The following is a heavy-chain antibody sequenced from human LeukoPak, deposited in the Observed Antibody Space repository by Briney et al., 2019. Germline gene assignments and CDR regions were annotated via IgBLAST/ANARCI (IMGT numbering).Heavy chain of an antibody. V-gene: IGHV3-9*01. Sequence: GGSLRLSCAASGFTFYDYAMHWVRQAPGKGLEWVSGISWNSGSIGYADSVKGRFTISRDNAKNTLYLQMNSLRVEDTAVYYCAKDPAVANTARRFQHWGQGTLVTVTS. CDR1: GFTFYDYA. CDR2: ISWNSGSI. J-gene: IGHJ1*01. CDR3: AKDPAVANTARRFQH. D-gene: IGHD6-19*01.